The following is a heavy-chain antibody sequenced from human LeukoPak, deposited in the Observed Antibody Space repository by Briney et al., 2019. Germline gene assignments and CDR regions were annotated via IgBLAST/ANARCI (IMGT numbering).Heavy chain of an antibody. CDR2: IKSKPDGGTT. Sequence: GGSLRLSCAASGFTFSNAWMSWVRQAPGKGLEWVGRIKSKPDGGTTDYAAPVKGRFTISRDDSKNTLYLQMNSLKTEDTAVYYCTTGFDYFDYWGQGTLVTVSS. D-gene: IGHD3-16*01. J-gene: IGHJ4*02. CDR3: TTGFDYFDY. CDR1: GFTFSNAW. V-gene: IGHV3-15*01.